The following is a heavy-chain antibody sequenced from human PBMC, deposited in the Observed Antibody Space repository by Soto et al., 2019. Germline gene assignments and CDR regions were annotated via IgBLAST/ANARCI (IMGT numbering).Heavy chain of an antibody. V-gene: IGHV3-66*01. CDR2: ITNGGST. CDR1: GFIFNNYA. J-gene: IGHJ4*02. D-gene: IGHD3-22*01. CDR3: VKGEYYYDSSGYYPFDY. Sequence: GGSLRLSCAATGFIFNNYAMSWVRQAPGKGLEWVSSITNGGSTHYADSVKGRFTISRDNSKNTQYLQMSSLRADDTAVYYCVKGEYYYDSSGYYPFDYWGQGTLVTVSS.